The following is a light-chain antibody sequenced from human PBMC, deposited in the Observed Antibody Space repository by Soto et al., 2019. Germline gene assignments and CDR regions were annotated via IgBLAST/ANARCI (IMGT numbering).Light chain of an antibody. CDR1: QSVTYN. J-gene: IGKJ3*01. CDR3: QQYYKWPPFT. CDR2: DAA. Sequence: EIVLTQSPATLSLSPGERATLSCRASQSVTYNLAWYQQKPGQAPRLLIYDAANRATGIPARFSGRGSGTDFTLTIVSLEPEDSAVYYCQQYYKWPPFTFGPGTKVDI. V-gene: IGKV3-11*01.